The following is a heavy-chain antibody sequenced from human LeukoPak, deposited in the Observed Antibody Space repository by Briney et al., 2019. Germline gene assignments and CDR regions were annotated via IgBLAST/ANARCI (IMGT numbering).Heavy chain of an antibody. J-gene: IGHJ6*02. CDR1: GFTFSDYY. CDR2: ISSSGSTI. D-gene: IGHD6-6*01. CDR3: ARTSPYYYYGMDV. Sequence: PGGSLRLSCAASGFTFSDYYMSWIRQAPGKGLEWVSYISSSGSTIFYADSVKGRFTISRDNAKNSLYLQMNSLRAEDTAVYYCARTSPYYYYGMDVWGQGTTVTVSS. V-gene: IGHV3-11*01.